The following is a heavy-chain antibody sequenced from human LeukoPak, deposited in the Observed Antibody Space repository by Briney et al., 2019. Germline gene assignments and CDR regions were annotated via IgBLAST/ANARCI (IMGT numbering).Heavy chain of an antibody. CDR2: IWYDGSNK. J-gene: IGHJ4*02. D-gene: IGHD3-22*01. V-gene: IGHV3-33*01. CDR3: ARVGYYYDSSIDY. CDR1: GFTFSSYG. Sequence: PGGSLRLSCAASGFTFSSYGMHWVRQAPGKGLEWVAVIWYDGSNKYYADSVKGRFTISRDNAKNSLYLQMNSLRAEDTAVYYCARVGYYYDSSIDYWGQGTLVTVSS.